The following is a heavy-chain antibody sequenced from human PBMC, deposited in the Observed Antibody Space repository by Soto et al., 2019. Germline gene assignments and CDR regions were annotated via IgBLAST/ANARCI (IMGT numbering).Heavy chain of an antibody. J-gene: IGHJ4*02. Sequence: EVQVLESGGDLVQPGESLRLSCAASGFTFSTYDMSWVRQAPGKGLEWVSIIRGSGGSTYYADSVKGRFTISRDDSKNALYLQMNSLRAEDTAIYYCIKGGWLDYWGQGTLVTVSS. V-gene: IGHV3-23*01. CDR3: IKGGWLDY. CDR2: IRGSGGST. D-gene: IGHD6-19*01. CDR1: GFTFSTYD.